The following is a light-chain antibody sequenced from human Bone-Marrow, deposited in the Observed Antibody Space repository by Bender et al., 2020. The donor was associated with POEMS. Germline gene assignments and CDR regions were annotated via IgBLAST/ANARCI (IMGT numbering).Light chain of an antibody. V-gene: IGLV2-14*01. CDR2: EVT. Sequence: QSALTQPASVSGSPGQSITISCTGSRSDVGGYNYVSWYQQHPGKAPKLVIYEVTKRPSGVPDRLSGSKSGNTAALTISGLLAEDGADYYCTSYTPRGTLYIFGTGTKVTVL. CDR1: RSDVGGYNY. J-gene: IGLJ1*01. CDR3: TSYTPRGTLYI.